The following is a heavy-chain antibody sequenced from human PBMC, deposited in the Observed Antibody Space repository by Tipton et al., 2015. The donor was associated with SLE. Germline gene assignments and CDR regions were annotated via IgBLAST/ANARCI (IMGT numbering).Heavy chain of an antibody. CDR1: GFTFSTYT. CDR3: AGGHSSGCYWDVDY. CDR2: IWYDGSNK. Sequence: SLRLSCAASGFTFSTYTMHWVRQAPGKGLEWVAIIWYDGSNKYYADSVKGRFTISRDNSKNTLYLQMNSLRAEDAAVYYCAGGHSSGCYWDVDYWGQGILVTVSS. V-gene: IGHV3-33*08. J-gene: IGHJ4*02. D-gene: IGHD6-19*01.